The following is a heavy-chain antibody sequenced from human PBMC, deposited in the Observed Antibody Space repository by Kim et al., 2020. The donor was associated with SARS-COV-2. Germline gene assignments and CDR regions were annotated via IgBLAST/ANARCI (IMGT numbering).Heavy chain of an antibody. Sequence: TASSPAVRGRVTIPADKSIRPAYLQWSSLKASDTAMYYCARPREYYYFDYWGQGTLVTVSS. J-gene: IGHJ4*02. V-gene: IGHV5-51*01. CDR3: ARPREYYYFDY. CDR2: T.